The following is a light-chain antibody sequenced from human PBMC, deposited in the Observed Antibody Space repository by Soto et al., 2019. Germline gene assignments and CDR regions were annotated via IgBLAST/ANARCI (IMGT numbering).Light chain of an antibody. V-gene: IGKV1-33*01. CDR3: QQYDNFVT. Sequence: DIQMTQSPSSLSASVGDRVTITCQASQDISNYLNWYQQKPGQAPKLLIYDVSNLGTGVPPRFSGSGSGTDFTFTISSQQPEDVATYYCQQYDNFVTFGQGTRLDIK. CDR1: QDISNY. CDR2: DVS. J-gene: IGKJ5*01.